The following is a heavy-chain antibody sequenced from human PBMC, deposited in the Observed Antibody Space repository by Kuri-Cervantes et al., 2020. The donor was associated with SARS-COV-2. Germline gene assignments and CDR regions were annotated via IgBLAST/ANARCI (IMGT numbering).Heavy chain of an antibody. CDR1: GYSFTSYW. CDR2: IYPGDSDT. CDR3: ARSSTPSVVIATSPLDY. V-gene: IGHV5-51*01. Sequence: GESLKISCKGSGYSFTSYWIGWVRQMPGKGLEWMGIIYPGDSDTRYSPSFQGQVTISADKSISTAYLQWSSLQASDTAMYYCARSSTPSVVIATSPLDYWGQGTLVTVSS. J-gene: IGHJ4*02. D-gene: IGHD2-21*01.